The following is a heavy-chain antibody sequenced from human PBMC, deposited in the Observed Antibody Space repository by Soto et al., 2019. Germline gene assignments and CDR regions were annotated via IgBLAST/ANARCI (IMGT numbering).Heavy chain of an antibody. CDR1: GGSISSSSYY. CDR2: AYHSGSI. V-gene: IGHV4-39*01. D-gene: IGHD2-8*01. J-gene: IGHJ5*02. Sequence: SETLSLTCTVSGGSISSSSYYWGWIRQPPGKGLEWIVSAYHSGSIYYNPSLKSRVTKSVDTSTNQFSLKLTSVTAADTAVYFCTRHVDYPLMVSARGNWFDPWGQGTLVTVSS. CDR3: TRHVDYPLMVSARGNWFDP.